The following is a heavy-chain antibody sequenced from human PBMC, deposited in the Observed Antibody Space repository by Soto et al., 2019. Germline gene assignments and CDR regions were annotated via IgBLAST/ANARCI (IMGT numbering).Heavy chain of an antibody. CDR1: GGSISSYY. CDR2: IYYSGST. Sequence: SETLSLTCTVSGGSISSYYWGWIRQPPGKGLEWIGYIYYSGSTNYNPSLKSRVTISVDTSKNQFSLKLSSVTAADTAVYYCARIYDSSCYYYRHNWFDSWGQGTLVTVSS. V-gene: IGHV4-59*12. CDR3: ARIYDSSCYYYRHNWFDS. D-gene: IGHD3-22*01. J-gene: IGHJ5*01.